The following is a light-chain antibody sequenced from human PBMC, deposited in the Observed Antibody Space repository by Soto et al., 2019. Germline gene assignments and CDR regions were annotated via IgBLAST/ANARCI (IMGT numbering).Light chain of an antibody. Sequence: EIVLTQSPGTLSLSPGERATLSCRASQSVGSNYLAWYQQKPGQAPRILIFGASGRATGIPDRFSGSGSGTDFTLTIDRLEPEDFAMYYCQQYSDSPPTFGQGTKVDIK. V-gene: IGKV3-20*01. J-gene: IGKJ1*01. CDR2: GAS. CDR1: QSVGSNY. CDR3: QQYSDSPPT.